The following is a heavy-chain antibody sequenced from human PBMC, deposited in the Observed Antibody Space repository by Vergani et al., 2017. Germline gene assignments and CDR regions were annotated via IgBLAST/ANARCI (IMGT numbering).Heavy chain of an antibody. V-gene: IGHV5-51*01. CDR1: GYSFTSYW. D-gene: IGHD3-22*01. CDR3: ARPYYDSSGYYPYYFDY. J-gene: IGHJ4*02. Sequence: EVQLVQSGAEVKKPGESLKISCKGSGYSFTSYWIGWVRQMPGKGLEWMGIIYPGDSDTRYSPSFQGQVTISADKSLSTAYLQWSSLKASDTAMYYCARPYYDSSGYYPYYFDYWGQGTLVTVSS. CDR2: IYPGDSDT.